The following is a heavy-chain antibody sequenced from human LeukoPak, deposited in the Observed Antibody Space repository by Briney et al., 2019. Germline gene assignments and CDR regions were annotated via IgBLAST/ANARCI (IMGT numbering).Heavy chain of an antibody. V-gene: IGHV3-23*01. CDR2: ISNDGGGT. D-gene: IGHD2/OR15-2a*01. Sequence: PGGSLRLSCAASGFIFNNHGLVWVRQAPGKGLEWVSAISNDGGGTTYADFVKGRFSVSRDNSKNTLFLQMNSLRAEDTAVYYCARDRDFSFDYWGQGTLVTVSS. J-gene: IGHJ4*02. CDR1: GFIFNNHG. CDR3: ARDRDFSFDY.